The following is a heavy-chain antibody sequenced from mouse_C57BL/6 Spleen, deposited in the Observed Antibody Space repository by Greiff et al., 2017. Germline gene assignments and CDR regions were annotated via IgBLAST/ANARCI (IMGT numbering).Heavy chain of an antibody. CDR3: ARVGDDYYYFDY. CDR2: ISYDGSN. J-gene: IGHJ2*01. V-gene: IGHV3-6*01. Sequence: EVQLVESGPGLVKPSQSLSLTCSVTGYSITSGYYWNWIRQFPGNKLEWMGYISYDGSNNYNPSLKNRISITRDTSKNQFFLKLNSVTTEDTATYYCARVGDDYYYFDYWGQGTTLTVSS. CDR1: GYSITSGYY. D-gene: IGHD2-4*01.